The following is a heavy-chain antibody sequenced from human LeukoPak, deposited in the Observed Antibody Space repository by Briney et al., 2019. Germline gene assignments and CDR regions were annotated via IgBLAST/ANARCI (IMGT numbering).Heavy chain of an antibody. Sequence: GGSLRLSCAASGFTFSNYWMSWVRQAPGKGLEWVANIKQDGSEKYYVDSVKGRFTISRDNAKNSLYLQLNILRAEDTAVYYCARAILTSVTTLHAFDIWGQGTMVTVSS. D-gene: IGHD4-17*01. J-gene: IGHJ3*02. CDR3: ARAILTSVTTLHAFDI. CDR2: IKQDGSEK. CDR1: GFTFSNYW. V-gene: IGHV3-7*01.